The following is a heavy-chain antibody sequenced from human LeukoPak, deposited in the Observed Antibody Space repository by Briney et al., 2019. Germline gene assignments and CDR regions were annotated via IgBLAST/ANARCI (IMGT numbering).Heavy chain of an antibody. V-gene: IGHV3-23*01. D-gene: IGHD4-11*01. CDR1: GFTFSSYA. J-gene: IGHJ4*02. CDR2: ISGSGGGT. Sequence: GGSLRLSCAASGFTFSSYAMSWVRQAPGKGLEWVSTISGSGGGTYYADSVKGRFTISRDNSKNTLYLQMNSLRAEDTAVYYCAKDRNDYSNYVDYWGQGTLVTVSS. CDR3: AKDRNDYSNYVDY.